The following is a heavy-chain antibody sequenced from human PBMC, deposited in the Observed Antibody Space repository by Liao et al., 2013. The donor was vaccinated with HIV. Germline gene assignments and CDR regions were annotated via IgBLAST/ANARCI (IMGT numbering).Heavy chain of an antibody. V-gene: IGHV4-39*07. CDR1: GGSISSSNYF. D-gene: IGHD2-15*01. CDR2: IYTTGNT. Sequence: QLQLQESGPGLVKPSETLSLTCTVSGGSISSSNYFWGWIRQPPGKGLEWIGHIYTTGNTKYNPSLKSRVTLSVDTSKNQFSLKLSSVTAADTAVYYCARERIPLKFGYFDLWGRGTLVAVSS. CDR3: ARERIPLKFGYFDL. J-gene: IGHJ2*01.